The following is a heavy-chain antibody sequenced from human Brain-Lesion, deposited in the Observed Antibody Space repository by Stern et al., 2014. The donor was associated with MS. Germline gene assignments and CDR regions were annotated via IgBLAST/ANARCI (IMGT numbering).Heavy chain of an antibody. J-gene: IGHJ4*02. D-gene: IGHD1-26*01. CDR1: GYTLTELS. Sequence: QLVQSGAEVKKPGASVKVSCKVYGYTLTELSMHWVRQAPRKGLEWMGGFDPEDGETIYAQKFQGRVTMTEDTSTDTAYMELSSLRSEDTAVYYCATLSPGAGGNYYRHFDYWGQGTLVTVSS. V-gene: IGHV1-24*01. CDR3: ATLSPGAGGNYYRHFDY. CDR2: FDPEDGET.